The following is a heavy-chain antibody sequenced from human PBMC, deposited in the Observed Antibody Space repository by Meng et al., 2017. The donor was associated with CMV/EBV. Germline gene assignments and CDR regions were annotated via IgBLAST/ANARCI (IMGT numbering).Heavy chain of an antibody. CDR1: CYTFTSYY. V-gene: IGHV1-46*01. CDR3: AREGEGVVAATPHFDY. Sequence: LVSSVDEAKMLAGCVNVSCKAACYTFTSYYLCWVRQCPRKGLEWMGIINPSGGSTSYAQKFQGRVTMTRDTSTSTDYMELSSLRSEDTAVYYCAREGEGVVAATPHFDYWGQGTLVTVSS. CDR2: INPSGGST. D-gene: IGHD2-15*01. J-gene: IGHJ4*02.